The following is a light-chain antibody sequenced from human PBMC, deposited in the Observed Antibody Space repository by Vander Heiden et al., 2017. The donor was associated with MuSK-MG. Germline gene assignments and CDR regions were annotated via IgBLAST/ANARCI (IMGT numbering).Light chain of an antibody. CDR1: QSVSSY. V-gene: IGKV3-11*01. CDR3: QQRSNWPPIT. Sequence: EIVLTQSPATLSLSPGERATLSCRASQSVSSYLAWYQQKPGQAPRLLIFDAPNRATGIPARFTRTPHRTDFTLTISSREPEDFAVYYCQQRSNWPPITFGQGTQLEIK. J-gene: IGKJ5*01. CDR2: DAP.